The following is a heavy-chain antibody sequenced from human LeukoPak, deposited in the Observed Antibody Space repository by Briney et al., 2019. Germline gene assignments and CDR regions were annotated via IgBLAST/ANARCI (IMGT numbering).Heavy chain of an antibody. Sequence: SETLSLTCAVYGGSFSGYYWSWIRQPPGKGLEWIGEINHSGSTNYNPSLKSRVTISVDTSKNQFSLKPSSVTAADTAVYYCARLFDDYVWGSYRSPLYYYYYYMDVWGKGITVTISS. CDR3: ARLFDDYVWGSYRSPLYYYYYYMDV. CDR1: GGSFSGYY. J-gene: IGHJ6*03. V-gene: IGHV4-34*01. D-gene: IGHD3-16*02. CDR2: INHSGST.